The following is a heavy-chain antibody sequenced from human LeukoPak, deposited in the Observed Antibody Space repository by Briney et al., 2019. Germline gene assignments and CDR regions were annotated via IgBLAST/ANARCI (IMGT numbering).Heavy chain of an antibody. Sequence: GGSLRLSCAASGFTFSSYEMNWVRQAPGKGLEWVSYISSSGSTIYYADSVKGRFTISRDSAKNSLYLQMNSLRAEDTAVYYCASGYSSTFDYWGQGTLVTVSS. CDR3: ASGYSSTFDY. J-gene: IGHJ4*02. CDR1: GFTFSSYE. D-gene: IGHD6-13*01. CDR2: ISSSGSTI. V-gene: IGHV3-48*03.